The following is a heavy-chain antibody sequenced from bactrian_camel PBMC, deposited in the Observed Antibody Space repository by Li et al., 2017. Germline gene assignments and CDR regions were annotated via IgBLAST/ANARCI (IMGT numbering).Heavy chain of an antibody. D-gene: IGHD1*01. Sequence: HVQLVESGGGSVQAGGSLSVSCTGSGFSFDSGFTIDDSEMGWYRQAPGNQPEGVARIRAYDGRASYADSVKGRFTMSRDSAKNAVYLQMTSLAPDDTAKYYCVAANVVCDRWWGPEIGYWGQGTQVTVSS. CDR1: GFSFDSGFTIDDSE. CDR2: IRAYDGRA. CDR3: VAANVVCDRWWGPEIGY. V-gene: IGHV3S63*01. J-gene: IGHJ6*01.